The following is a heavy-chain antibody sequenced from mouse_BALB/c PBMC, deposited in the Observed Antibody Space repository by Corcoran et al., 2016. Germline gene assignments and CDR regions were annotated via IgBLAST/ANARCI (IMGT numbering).Heavy chain of an antibody. Sequence: EVQLQQSGAELVKPGASVKLSCTASGFNIKDPYMHWVKQGPEQGLEWIGRIDPANGDTKYDPKFQGKATITADTSSNTAYLQLSSLTSEDTAVYYCANWGWDYDVWGAGTTVTVSS. D-gene: IGHD4-1*01. CDR1: GFNIKDPY. CDR2: IDPANGDT. J-gene: IGHJ1*01. V-gene: IGHV14-3*02. CDR3: ANWGWDYDV.